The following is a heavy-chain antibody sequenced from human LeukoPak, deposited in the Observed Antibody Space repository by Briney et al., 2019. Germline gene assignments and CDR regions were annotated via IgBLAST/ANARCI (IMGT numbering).Heavy chain of an antibody. CDR1: GGSISSYY. V-gene: IGHV4-59*01. Sequence: PSETLSLTCTVSGGSISSYYWSWIRQPPGKGLEWIGYIYYSGGTNYNPSLKSRVTISVDTSKNQFSLKLSSVTAADTAVYYCASEIKGEADAFDIWGQGTMVTVSS. CDR2: IYYSGGT. CDR3: ASEIKGEADAFDI. D-gene: IGHD2-21*01. J-gene: IGHJ3*02.